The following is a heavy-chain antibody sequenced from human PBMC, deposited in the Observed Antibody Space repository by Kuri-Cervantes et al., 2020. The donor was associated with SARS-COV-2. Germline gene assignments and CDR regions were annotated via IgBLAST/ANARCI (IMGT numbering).Heavy chain of an antibody. D-gene: IGHD6-19*01. V-gene: IGHV4-38-2*02. J-gene: IGHJ6*03. Sequence: AETLSLTCTVSGYSISSGYYWGWILQPPGKGLVWSVSIYHSGSTYYNPSLKSRVTISVDTSKNQFSLKLSSATAADTAVYYCASNSGYSSGLFYYYYYMDVWGKGTTVTVSS. CDR2: IYHSGST. CDR3: ASNSGYSSGLFYYYYYMDV. CDR1: GYSISSGYY.